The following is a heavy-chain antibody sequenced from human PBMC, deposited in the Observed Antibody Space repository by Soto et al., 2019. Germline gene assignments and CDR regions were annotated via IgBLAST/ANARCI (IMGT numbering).Heavy chain of an antibody. Sequence: QVQLQESGPGLVKPSETLSLTCTVSGGSISSYYWSWIRQPPGKGLEWIGYIYYSGSTNYNPSLKGRLTISVDTSKNQFSLQLSSVPAADTAVYYCARDGIPRGYWGQGTLVTVSS. CDR1: GGSISSYY. CDR2: IYYSGST. CDR3: ARDGIPRGY. V-gene: IGHV4-59*01. D-gene: IGHD1-26*01. J-gene: IGHJ4*02.